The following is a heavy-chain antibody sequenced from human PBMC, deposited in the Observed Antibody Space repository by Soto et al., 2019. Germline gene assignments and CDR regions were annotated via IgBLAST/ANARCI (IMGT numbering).Heavy chain of an antibody. D-gene: IGHD2-15*01. CDR1: GVRFNIYD. J-gene: IGHJ4*02. V-gene: IGHV3-30*03. CDR2: ISYDGSNT. Sequence: GGSLRLSCAASGVRFNIYDMHLVRQSPGKGPEWVAIISYDGSNTYYSDSVRGRFTISRDNSKDTLYLQMHSLRSEDTAIYYCASISRYCSGGDCHAWGQGTQVTVSS. CDR3: ASISRYCSGGDCHA.